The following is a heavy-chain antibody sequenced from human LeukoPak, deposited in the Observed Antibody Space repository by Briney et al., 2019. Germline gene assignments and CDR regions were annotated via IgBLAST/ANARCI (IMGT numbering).Heavy chain of an antibody. CDR1: GFTFSSYW. V-gene: IGHV3-74*01. CDR3: ASGSIAAAGEFDY. D-gene: IGHD6-13*01. CDR2: INSDGSST. J-gene: IGHJ4*02. Sequence: PGGSLRLSCAASGFTFSSYWMHWVRQAPGKGLVWVSRINSDGSSTSYADSVKGRFTISRDNAKNTLYLQMNSLRAEDTAVYYCASGSIAAAGEFDYWGQGTLVTVSS.